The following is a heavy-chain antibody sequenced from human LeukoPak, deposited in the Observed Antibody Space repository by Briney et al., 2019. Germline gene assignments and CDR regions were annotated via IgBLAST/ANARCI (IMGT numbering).Heavy chain of an antibody. CDR2: IYSGGST. J-gene: IGHJ4*02. D-gene: IGHD1-26*01. Sequence: GGSLRLSCAASGLTVSSNYMSWVRQAPGKGLEWVSVIYSGGSTYYADSVKGRFTISRDNSKNTLYLQMNSLRAEDTAVYYCARERVPSGSYFDCWGQGTLVTVSS. CDR3: ARERVPSGSYFDC. V-gene: IGHV3-66*01. CDR1: GLTVSSNY.